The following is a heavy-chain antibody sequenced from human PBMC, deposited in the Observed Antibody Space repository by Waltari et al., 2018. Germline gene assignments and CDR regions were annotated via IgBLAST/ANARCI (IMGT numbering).Heavy chain of an antibody. V-gene: IGHV5-51*01. CDR2: IYPGDSDP. D-gene: IGHD3-10*01. J-gene: IGHJ6*02. CDR1: GYSFTSYW. Sequence: EVQLVQSGAEVKKPGESLKISCKGSGYSFTSYWIGWVRQMPGKGLEWMGIIYPGDSDPRYSPSFQGQVTISADKSISTAYLQWSSLKASDTAMYYCARQVVRGAHGWYYYYGMDVWGQGTTVTVSS. CDR3: ARQVVRGAHGWYYYYGMDV.